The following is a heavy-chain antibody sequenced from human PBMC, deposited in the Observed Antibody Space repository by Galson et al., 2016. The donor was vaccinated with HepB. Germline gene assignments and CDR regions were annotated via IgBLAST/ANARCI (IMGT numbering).Heavy chain of an antibody. CDR1: GLTFNTFA. Sequence: SLRLSCAASGLTFNTFAMSWVRQAPGKGLEWISYISSSRSTIDYADSVKGRFTISRDDAKNSLYLQMNNLSVGDTAIYHCAQEVGWLRFAFGSWGQGTLVTVSS. CDR3: AQEVGWLRFAFGS. CDR2: ISSSRSTI. V-gene: IGHV3-48*01. J-gene: IGHJ5*01. D-gene: IGHD5-12*01.